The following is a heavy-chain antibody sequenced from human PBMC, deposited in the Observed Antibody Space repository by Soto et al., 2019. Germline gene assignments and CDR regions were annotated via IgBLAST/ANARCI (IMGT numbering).Heavy chain of an antibody. CDR2: INSDGSST. CDR1: GFTFSSYW. V-gene: IGHV3-74*01. Sequence: PGGSLRLSCAASGFTFSSYWMHWVRQAPGKGLVWVSRINSDGSSTSYADSVKGRFTISRDNAKSTLYLQMNSLRAEDTAVYYCARGGSSASVYNWFDPWGQGTLVTVSS. J-gene: IGHJ5*02. D-gene: IGHD6-6*01. CDR3: ARGGSSASVYNWFDP.